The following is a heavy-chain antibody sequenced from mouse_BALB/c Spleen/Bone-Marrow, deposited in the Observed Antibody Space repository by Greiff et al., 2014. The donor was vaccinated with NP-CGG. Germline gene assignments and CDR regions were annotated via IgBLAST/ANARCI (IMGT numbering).Heavy chain of an antibody. V-gene: IGHV6-6*02. D-gene: IGHD4-1*01. J-gene: IGHJ2*01. CDR3: TRTGTGYFDY. CDR2: IRLKSNNYAT. CDR1: GFTFSSYW. Sequence: LQQSGGGLVQPGGSMKLSCVASGFTFSSYWMNWVRRSPEKGLEWVAEIRLKSNNYATHYAESVKGRFTISRDDSKSSVYLQMNNLRAEDTGIYYCTRTGTGYFDYWGQGTTLTVSS.